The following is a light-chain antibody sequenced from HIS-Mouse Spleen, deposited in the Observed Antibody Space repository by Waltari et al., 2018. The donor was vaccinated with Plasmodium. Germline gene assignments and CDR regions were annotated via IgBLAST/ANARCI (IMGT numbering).Light chain of an antibody. Sequence: QSALTQPRSVSGSPGQSVTISCTGTSSSVGGYNYVSWYQQHPGKAPKLMIYDVSKRPSGVPDRFSGSKSGNTASLTISGLQAEDEADYYCCSHAGSYTLVFGGGTKLTVL. CDR2: DVS. CDR1: SSSVGGYNY. V-gene: IGLV2-11*01. CDR3: CSHAGSYTLV. J-gene: IGLJ3*02.